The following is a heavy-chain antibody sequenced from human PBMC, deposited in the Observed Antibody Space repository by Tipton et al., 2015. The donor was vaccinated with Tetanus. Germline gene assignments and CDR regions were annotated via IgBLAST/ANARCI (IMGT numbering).Heavy chain of an antibody. J-gene: IGHJ5*02. CDR2: INGEASDT. D-gene: IGHD1-26*01. CDR1: GFTFRNYW. Sequence: SLRLSCAASGFTFRNYWMHWVRQAPGKGLVWVSRINGEASDTGYADSVKGRLSISRDNSKNTLSLQMNSLRPDDTGVYFCARLNSGSYPGWFDPWGQGTRLTVSS. CDR3: ARLNSGSYPGWFDP. V-gene: IGHV3-74*01.